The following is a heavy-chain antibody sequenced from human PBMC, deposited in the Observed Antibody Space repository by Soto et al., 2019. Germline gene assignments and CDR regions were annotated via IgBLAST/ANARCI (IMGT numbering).Heavy chain of an antibody. V-gene: IGHV3-23*01. Sequence: EVQLLESGGGLVQPGGSLRLSCAASGFTFSSYAMSWVRQAPGKGLEWVSAISGRGGNTYYADSVKGRFTISRDNSKHALYLQMNSLRAEDTAVYYCANERGSHRGGSFDYWGQGTLVAVSS. CDR1: GFTFSSYA. D-gene: IGHD3-16*02. CDR2: ISGRGGNT. CDR3: ANERGSHRGGSFDY. J-gene: IGHJ4*02.